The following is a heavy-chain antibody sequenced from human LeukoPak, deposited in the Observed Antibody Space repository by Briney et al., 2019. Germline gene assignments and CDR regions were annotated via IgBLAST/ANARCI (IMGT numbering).Heavy chain of an antibody. CDR3: ARDITGSFDY. J-gene: IGHJ4*02. CDR1: GYSISGGYY. CDR2: IYHSGST. V-gene: IGHV4-38-2*02. D-gene: IGHD1-14*01. Sequence: SETLSLTCTVSGYSISGGYYWGWIRQPPGKGLEWIGSIYHSGSTYYNPSLKSRVTISVDTSRNQFSLKLSSVTAADTAVYYCARDITGSFDYWGQGNLVTVSS.